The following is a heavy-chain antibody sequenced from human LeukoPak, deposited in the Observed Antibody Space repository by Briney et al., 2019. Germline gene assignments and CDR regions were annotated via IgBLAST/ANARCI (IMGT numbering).Heavy chain of an antibody. CDR3: ARVFSMRPTGPDDY. CDR2: INHSGST. CDR1: GFTFSSYA. J-gene: IGHJ4*02. V-gene: IGHV4-34*01. Sequence: PGGSLRLSCAASGFTFSSYAMSWIRQPPGKGLEWIGEINHSGSTNYNPSLKSRVTISVDTSKNQFSLKLSSVTAADTAVYYCARVFSMRPTGPDDYWGQGTLVTVSS. D-gene: IGHD2/OR15-2a*01.